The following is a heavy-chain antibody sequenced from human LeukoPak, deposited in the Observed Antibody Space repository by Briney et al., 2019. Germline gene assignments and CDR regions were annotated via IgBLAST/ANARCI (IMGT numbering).Heavy chain of an antibody. CDR3: AKRGGTYYYYYYGMDV. J-gene: IGHJ6*02. CDR2: ISGSGGST. D-gene: IGHD2-15*01. V-gene: IGHV3-23*01. Sequence: GGSLRLSCAASGFTFSSYAISWVRQAPGKGLEWVSAISGSGGSTYYADSVKGRFTISRDNSKNTLYLQMNSLRAEDTAVYYCAKRGGTYYYYYYGMDVWGQGTTVTVSS. CDR1: GFTFSSYA.